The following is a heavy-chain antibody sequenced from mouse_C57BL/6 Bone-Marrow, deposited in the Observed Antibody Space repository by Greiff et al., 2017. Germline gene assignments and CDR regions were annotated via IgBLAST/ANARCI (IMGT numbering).Heavy chain of an antibody. Sequence: EVKLVESGGDLVKPGGSLKLSCAASGFTFSSYGMSWVRQTPDKRLEWVATISSGGSYTYYPDSVKGRFTISRDNAKNTLYLQMSSLKSEATAMYYCASPITTVVAFYLYFDVWGTGTTVTVSS. CDR1: GFTFSSYG. V-gene: IGHV5-6*02. CDR3: ASPITTVVAFYLYFDV. J-gene: IGHJ1*03. CDR2: ISSGGSYT. D-gene: IGHD1-1*01.